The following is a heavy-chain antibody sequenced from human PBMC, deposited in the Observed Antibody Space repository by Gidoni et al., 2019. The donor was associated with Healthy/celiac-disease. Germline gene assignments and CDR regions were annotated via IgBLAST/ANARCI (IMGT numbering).Heavy chain of an antibody. CDR1: GFTFSSYG. Sequence: EVQLVESGGGLVQPGGSLRLSCAASGFTFSSYGTSWVRQAPGKGLEWVANIKQDGSEKYYVDSVKGRFTISRDNAKNSLYLQMNSLRAEDTAVYYCARDYGGYWGQGTLVTVSS. CDR2: IKQDGSEK. D-gene: IGHD3-16*01. V-gene: IGHV3-7*03. J-gene: IGHJ4*02. CDR3: ARDYGGY.